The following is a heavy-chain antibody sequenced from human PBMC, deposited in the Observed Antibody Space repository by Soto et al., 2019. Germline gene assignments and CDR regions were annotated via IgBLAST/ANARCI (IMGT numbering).Heavy chain of an antibody. J-gene: IGHJ4*02. Sequence: PVGSLRHPYAASEVNFSSCAMSRVRQAPGKGLEGVSGISGSGGSKYSADSVKGRFTISRDNSKNTLYLQMNSLRAEDTAVYYCAKALGGSGYEYCFDYWGQGTLVIVSS. D-gene: IGHD5-12*01. CDR2: ISGSGGSK. CDR1: EVNFSSCA. V-gene: IGHV3-23*01. CDR3: AKALGGSGYEYCFDY.